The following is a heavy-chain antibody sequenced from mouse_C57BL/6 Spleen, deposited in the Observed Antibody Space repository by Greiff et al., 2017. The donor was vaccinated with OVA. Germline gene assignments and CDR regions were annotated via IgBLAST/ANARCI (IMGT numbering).Heavy chain of an antibody. CDR2: IDPETGGT. CDR3: TRRPLTYFGY. Sequence: VQLQQSGAELVRPGASVTLSCKASGYTFTDYEMHWVKQTPVHGLEWIGAIDPETGGTAYNQKFKGKAILTADKSSSTAYMELRSLTSEDSAVYYCTRRPLTYFGYWGQGTTLTVSS. CDR1: GYTFTDYE. J-gene: IGHJ2*01. V-gene: IGHV1-15*01.